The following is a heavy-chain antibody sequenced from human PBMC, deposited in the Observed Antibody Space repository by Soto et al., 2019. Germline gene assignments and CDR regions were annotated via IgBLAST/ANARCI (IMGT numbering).Heavy chain of an antibody. CDR1: GFTFTSSA. D-gene: IGHD3-9*01. CDR3: SAGHYDILTGYYGSVENYYMDV. CDR2: IVVGSGNT. Sequence: SVKVSCKASGFTFTSSAMQWVRQARGQRLEWIGRIVVGSGNTNYAQKLQERVTITRDMSTSTAYKKLSSLRSEDTAVYYCSAGHYDILTGYYGSVENYYMDVWGKGTTVTVSS. V-gene: IGHV1-58*02. J-gene: IGHJ6*03.